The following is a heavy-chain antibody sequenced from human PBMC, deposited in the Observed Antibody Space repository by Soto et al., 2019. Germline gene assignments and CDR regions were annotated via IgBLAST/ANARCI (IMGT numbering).Heavy chain of an antibody. CDR2: IGAGDDTT. CDR3: VLRAGDY. V-gene: IGHV3-23*01. D-gene: IGHD3-9*01. J-gene: IGHJ4*02. CDR1: GFTFSSNS. Sequence: EVQLMESGGGVARPGGSLRLSCATSGFTFSSNSINWVRQVPGKRLEWVSRIGAGDDTTYYTDSVEGRFTISRDDSKGTLYLQPNSLNVEDTAIYFCVLRAGDYWGQGTLVTVSS.